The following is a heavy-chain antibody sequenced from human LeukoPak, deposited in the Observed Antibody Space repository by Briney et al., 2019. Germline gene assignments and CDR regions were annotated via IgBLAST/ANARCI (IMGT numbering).Heavy chain of an antibody. CDR3: ARRYYDILTGYYSPFDY. J-gene: IGHJ4*02. D-gene: IGHD3-9*01. CDR2: INPNSGGT. V-gene: IGHV1-2*02. CDR1: GYTFTGYY. Sequence: GASVKVSCEASGYTFTGYYMHWVRQAPGQGLEWMGWINPNSGGTNYAQKFQGRVTMTRDTSISTAYMELSRLRSDDTAVYYCARRYYDILTGYYSPFDYWGQGTLVTVSS.